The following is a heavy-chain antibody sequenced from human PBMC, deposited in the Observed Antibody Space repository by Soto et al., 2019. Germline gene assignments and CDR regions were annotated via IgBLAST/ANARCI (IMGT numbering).Heavy chain of an antibody. CDR2: IYYSGST. V-gene: IGHV4-59*01. D-gene: IGHD6-6*01. CDR3: ARDLAQGARLF. Sequence: PSETLSLTCTVSGESIGSYDWSWVRQPPGKGLEWIGYIYYSGSTNYNPSLKSRVTISVDTSKNQFSLKLSSVTAADTAVYVGARDLAQGARLFRGQGTTVTGSS. CDR1: GESIGSYD. J-gene: IGHJ6*02.